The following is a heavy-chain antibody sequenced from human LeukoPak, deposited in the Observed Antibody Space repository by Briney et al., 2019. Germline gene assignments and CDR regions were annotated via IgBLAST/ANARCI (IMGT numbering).Heavy chain of an antibody. V-gene: IGHV3-23*01. D-gene: IGHD3-10*01. J-gene: IGHJ6*03. Sequence: PGGSLRLSCAASVFTLSSYDMSWVRQAPGKGLEWVSSISASGGSTNYADSVKGRFTISRDNSKNTVYLQMKSLRAEDTAVYYCAKVMKGSERLTMVRGVIIKTAGLYYMDVWGKGTTVTVSS. CDR1: VFTLSSYD. CDR2: ISASGGST. CDR3: AKVMKGSERLTMVRGVIIKTAGLYYMDV.